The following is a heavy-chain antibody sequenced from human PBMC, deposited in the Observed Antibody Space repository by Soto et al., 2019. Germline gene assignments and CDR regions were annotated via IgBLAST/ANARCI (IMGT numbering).Heavy chain of an antibody. CDR2: ISWNSGSI. Sequence: SLRLSCAASGFTFDDYAMHWVRQAPGKGLEWVSGISWNSGSIGYADSVKGRFTISRDNAKNSLYLQMNSLRAEDTALYYCAKDRVAAPKTSLDYWGQGTLVTVSS. CDR1: GFTFDDYA. J-gene: IGHJ4*02. D-gene: IGHD6-6*01. CDR3: AKDRVAAPKTSLDY. V-gene: IGHV3-9*01.